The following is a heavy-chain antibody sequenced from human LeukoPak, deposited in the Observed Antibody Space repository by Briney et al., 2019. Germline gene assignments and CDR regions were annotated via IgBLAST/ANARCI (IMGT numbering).Heavy chain of an antibody. CDR1: GFTFGDYA. J-gene: IGHJ6*03. Sequence: GRSLILSCTASGFTFGDYAMSWFRQAPGKGLEWVGFISSKADGGTTEYAASVKGRFTISRDDSKSIAYLQMNSLKTEDTAVYYCTRDREVGRYYYYYYYMDVWGKGTTVTVSS. V-gene: IGHV3-49*03. CDR3: TRDREVGRYYYYYYYMDV. D-gene: IGHD2-2*01. CDR2: ISSKADGGTT.